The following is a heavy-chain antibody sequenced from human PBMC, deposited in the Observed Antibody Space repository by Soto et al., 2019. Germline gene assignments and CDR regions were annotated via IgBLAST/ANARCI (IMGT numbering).Heavy chain of an antibody. J-gene: IGHJ5*02. D-gene: IGHD2-21*01. V-gene: IGHV5-51*01. CDR3: ARRNLYCVCEAWWGPHTLAP. CDR1: GYNFTNFG. Sequence: GEALPISFKVTGYNFTNFGVAWVRQMPCKGLEWMGIVFPGDSDTRYNPSFQGQVTFSADQSTGTAFLHWTSLKAPDTATYYCARRNLYCVCEAWWGPHTLAPWGQR. CDR2: VFPGDSDT.